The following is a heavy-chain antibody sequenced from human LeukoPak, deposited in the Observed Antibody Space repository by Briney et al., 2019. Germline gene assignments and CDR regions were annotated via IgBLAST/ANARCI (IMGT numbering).Heavy chain of an antibody. CDR1: GFSFSDFG. CDR3: ARQYYDFWSGFYTADYYFDY. Sequence: GGSLRLSCAASGFSFSDFGMDWVRQAPGKGLEWVSSISAHSRYIYYADSVKGRFTISRDNAQTSLYLEMNSLRGEDSAVYYCARQYYDFWSGFYTADYYFDYWGRGTLVTVSS. D-gene: IGHD3-3*01. J-gene: IGHJ4*02. V-gene: IGHV3-21*01. CDR2: ISAHSRYI.